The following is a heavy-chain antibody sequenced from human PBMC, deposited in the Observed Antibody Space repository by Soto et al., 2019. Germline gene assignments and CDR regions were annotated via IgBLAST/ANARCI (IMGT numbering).Heavy chain of an antibody. D-gene: IGHD2-15*01. CDR1: GGSFSGYY. Sequence: QVQLQQWGAGLLKPSETLSLTCAVYGGSFSGYYWSWIRQPPGKGLEWIGEINHSGSTNYNPSLKSRVTISVDTSKNQCSLKLSSVTAADTAVYYCARGPPVVVVAATPIDYWGQGTLVTVSS. CDR2: INHSGST. CDR3: ARGPPVVVVAATPIDY. J-gene: IGHJ4*02. V-gene: IGHV4-34*01.